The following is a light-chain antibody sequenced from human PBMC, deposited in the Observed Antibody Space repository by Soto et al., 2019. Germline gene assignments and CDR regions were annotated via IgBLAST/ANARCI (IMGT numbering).Light chain of an antibody. J-gene: IGKJ5*01. CDR3: QQLNSYPIT. Sequence: IQLTQSPSSLSASVGDRVTITCRASQGISNYLAWYQQRPGKAPKLLIYAASTLQSGVPSRFSGSGSATDGTITISSLQPEDGATYYGQQLNSYPITFGQGTRLEIK. CDR1: QGISNY. CDR2: AAS. V-gene: IGKV1-9*01.